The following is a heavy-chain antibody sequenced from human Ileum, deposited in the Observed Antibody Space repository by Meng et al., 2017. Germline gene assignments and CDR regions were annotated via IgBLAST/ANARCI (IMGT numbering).Heavy chain of an antibody. CDR2: INPDGSYT. D-gene: IGHD3-10*01. CDR3: ARDLNHGSEDF. J-gene: IGHJ4*02. CDR1: GFTFSSYW. Sequence: VDLVDAGGGVVQPGGSLRLSCEGSGFTFSSYWMHWVRQAPGKGLVWVSLINPDGSYTNYADSVRGRFTISRDNAKNTLYLEMNSLRDEDTALYYCARDLNHGSEDFWGRGTLVTVSS. V-gene: IGHV3-74*01.